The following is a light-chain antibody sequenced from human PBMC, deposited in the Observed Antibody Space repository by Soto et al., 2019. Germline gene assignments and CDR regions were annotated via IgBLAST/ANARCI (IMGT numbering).Light chain of an antibody. CDR1: NSISNW. CDR3: QQASGLPFN. J-gene: IGKJ3*01. Sequence: DMQMTQSPSSVSASVGDRVTITCGASNSISNWLAWYQQKPGKGPKLLISGASSLQSGVPSRFSGSGSGTDFTLTITSLQPEDFATYFCQQASGLPFNFGPGTKVDIK. CDR2: GAS. V-gene: IGKV1-12*01.